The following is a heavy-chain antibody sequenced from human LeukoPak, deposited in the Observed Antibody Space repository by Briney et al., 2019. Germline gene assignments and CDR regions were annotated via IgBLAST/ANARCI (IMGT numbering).Heavy chain of an antibody. CDR3: ARLSAYYYGSFFYYYMDV. CDR1: VFNFSSYW. Sequence: PGGSLRLSCEGAVFNFSSYWMTWVRQSTGKGPEWVSNNKQDESERYTVDSVKGRFTISRDNAKNSVYLHMNSLRAEDTALYYCARLSAYYYGSFFYYYMDVWGKGTTVTVSS. J-gene: IGHJ6*03. CDR2: NKQDESER. V-gene: IGHV3-7*01. D-gene: IGHD3-10*01.